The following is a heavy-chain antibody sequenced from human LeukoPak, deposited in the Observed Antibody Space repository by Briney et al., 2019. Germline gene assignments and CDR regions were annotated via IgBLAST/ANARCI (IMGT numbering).Heavy chain of an antibody. CDR1: GGSISSSSYY. CDR2: IYYSGST. CDR3: ARHDNWNRGDAFDI. J-gene: IGHJ3*02. D-gene: IGHD1-20*01. V-gene: IGHV4-39*01. Sequence: SETLSLTCTVSGGSISSSSYYWGWIRQPPGKGLEWIGSIYYSGSTYYNPSLKSRVTISVDTSKNQFSLKLSSVTAADTAVYYCARHDNWNRGDAFDIWGQGTMVTVSS.